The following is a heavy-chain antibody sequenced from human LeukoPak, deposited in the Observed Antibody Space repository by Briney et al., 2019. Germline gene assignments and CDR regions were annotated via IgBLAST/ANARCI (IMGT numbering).Heavy chain of an antibody. CDR1: SASVSSPH. D-gene: IGHD3-22*01. Sequence: VQPSETLSLTCAVSSASVSSPHWACIRPPAGKGLEWVGRVHFSGSTNYNPSRRSRVAISLDKSKNELSLTLNSVSAADTSVYNCARDGGSRGDSGGYYDWCRGGLVTVSS. CDR3: ARDGGSRGDSGGYYD. V-gene: IGHV4-4*07. J-gene: IGHJ4*02. CDR2: VHFSGST.